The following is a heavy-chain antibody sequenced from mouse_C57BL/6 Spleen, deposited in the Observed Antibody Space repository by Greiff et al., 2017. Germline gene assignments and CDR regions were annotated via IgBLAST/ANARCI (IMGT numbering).Heavy chain of an antibody. Sequence: QVQLQQSGAELVRPGTSVKMSCKASGYTFTNYWIGWAKQRPGHGLEWIGDIYPGGGYTNYNEKFKGKATLTANKSASTAYMQFSSLTSEDSAIYCGARREDDGSYYAMDYWGQGTSVTVSS. CDR3: ARREDDGSYYAMDY. V-gene: IGHV1-63*01. D-gene: IGHD1-1*01. J-gene: IGHJ4*01. CDR2: IYPGGGYT. CDR1: GYTFTNYW.